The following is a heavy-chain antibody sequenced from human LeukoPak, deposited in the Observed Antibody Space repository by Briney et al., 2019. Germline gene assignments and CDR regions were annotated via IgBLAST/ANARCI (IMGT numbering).Heavy chain of an antibody. D-gene: IGHD3-22*01. J-gene: IGHJ4*02. CDR1: GFTFNNYA. CDR2: IKQDGSEK. V-gene: IGHV3-7*01. CDR3: ARGRSYDSRATNGY. Sequence: GGSLRLSCVASGFTFNNYAMHWVRQAPGKGLEWVANIKQDGSEKYYVDSVKGRFTISRDNAKNSMYLQMNSLRAEDTAVYYCARGRSYDSRATNGYWGQGTLVTVSS.